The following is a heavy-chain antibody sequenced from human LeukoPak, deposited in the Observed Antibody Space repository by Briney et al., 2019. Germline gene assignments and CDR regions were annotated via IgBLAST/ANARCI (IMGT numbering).Heavy chain of an antibody. D-gene: IGHD1-7*01. CDR1: GFTFSSYA. CDR3: AKAFSTPRGLELGYFDY. Sequence: GGSLRLSCAASGFTFSSYAMSWVRQAPGKGLEWVSAISGSGGSTYYADSVKGRFTISRDNSKNTLYLQMNSLRAEDTAVYYCAKAFSTPRGLELGYFDYWGQGTLVTVSS. CDR2: ISGSGGST. V-gene: IGHV3-23*01. J-gene: IGHJ4*02.